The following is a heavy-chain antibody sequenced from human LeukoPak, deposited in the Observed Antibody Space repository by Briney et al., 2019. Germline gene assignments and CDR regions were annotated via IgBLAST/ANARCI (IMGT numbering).Heavy chain of an antibody. J-gene: IGHJ4*02. CDR2: IRSKAHGGTT. CDR3: TRDPPEFSAGWYAGY. Sequence: PGGSLRLSCIGSGFNFGDYAISWVRQPPGKGLEWVSLIRSKAHGGTTEYAASVKGRFNMSRDDSKSIAYLQMNSLKTEDTALYYCTRDPPEFSAGWYAGYWGQGTLVTVSS. V-gene: IGHV3-49*04. CDR1: GFNFGDYA. D-gene: IGHD6-19*01.